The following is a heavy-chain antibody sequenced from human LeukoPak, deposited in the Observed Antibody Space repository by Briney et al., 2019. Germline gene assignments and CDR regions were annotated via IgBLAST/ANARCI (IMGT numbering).Heavy chain of an antibody. CDR1: GYTFTGYY. CDR2: INPNSGDT. J-gene: IGHJ4*02. D-gene: IGHD1-26*01. CDR3: AKPHAIGYEGATWASDS. V-gene: IGHV1-2*02. Sequence: ASMKVFCKASGYTFTGYYMHWVRQAPGQGLEWMGWINPNSGDTNYAQNFQGRVTMTRDTSISTAYMELSRLRSDDTAVYYCAKPHAIGYEGATWASDSWGQGTLVTVSS.